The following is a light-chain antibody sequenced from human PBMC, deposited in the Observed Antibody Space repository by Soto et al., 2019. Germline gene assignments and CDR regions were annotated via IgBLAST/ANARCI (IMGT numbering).Light chain of an antibody. V-gene: IGKV3-15*01. CDR3: QQYNTWPRT. Sequence: EIVMTQSPATLSVSPGEGATLSCRASQSVSSNLAWYQQKPGQAPRLLIYAASTRATGIPARFSGSGSGTEFTLTISSLQSEDFALYYCQQYNTWPRTFGQGTKVEIK. CDR2: AAS. CDR1: QSVSSN. J-gene: IGKJ1*01.